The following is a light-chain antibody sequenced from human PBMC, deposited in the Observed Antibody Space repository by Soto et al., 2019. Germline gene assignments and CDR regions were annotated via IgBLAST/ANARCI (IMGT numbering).Light chain of an antibody. V-gene: IGKV1-5*03. Sequence: DIQMTQSPSTLSRSVGDRDTITCRASQSISNWLAWYQQKPGKAPKLLIYKASSLESGVPSRFSGGGSGTEFTLTISSLQPDDFATYYCQQCSTYSRAFGQGTKVEIK. J-gene: IGKJ1*01. CDR2: KAS. CDR1: QSISNW. CDR3: QQCSTYSRA.